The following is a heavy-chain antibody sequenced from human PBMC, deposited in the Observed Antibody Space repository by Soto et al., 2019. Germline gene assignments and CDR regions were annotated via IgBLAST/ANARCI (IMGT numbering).Heavy chain of an antibody. CDR3: ARHGDVKTGYYYMDV. Sequence: SETLSLTCTVSGGSISSYYWSWIRQPPGKGLEWIGYIYYSGSTNYNPSPKSRVTISVDTSKNQFSLKLSSVTAADTAVYYCARHGDVKTGYYYMDVWGKGTTVTVSS. CDR1: GGSISSYY. J-gene: IGHJ6*03. V-gene: IGHV4-59*08. D-gene: IGHD2-21*01. CDR2: IYYSGST.